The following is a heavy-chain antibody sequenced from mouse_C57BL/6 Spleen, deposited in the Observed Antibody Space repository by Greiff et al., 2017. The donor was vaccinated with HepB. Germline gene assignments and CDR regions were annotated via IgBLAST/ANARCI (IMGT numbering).Heavy chain of an antibody. CDR3: ATNYYGSSSWFAY. CDR1: GFTFSSYA. J-gene: IGHJ3*01. CDR2: ISDGGSYT. Sequence: EVKLMESGGGLVKPGGSLKLSCAASGFTFSSYAMSWVRQTPEKRLEWVATISDGGSYTYYPDNVKGRFTISRDNAKNNLYLQMSHLKSEDTAMYDCATNYYGSSSWFAYWGQGTLVTVSA. D-gene: IGHD1-1*01. V-gene: IGHV5-4*03.